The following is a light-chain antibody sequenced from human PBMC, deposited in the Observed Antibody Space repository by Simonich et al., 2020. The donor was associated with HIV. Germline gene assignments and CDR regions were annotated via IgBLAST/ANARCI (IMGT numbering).Light chain of an antibody. CDR2: KVS. CDR1: QSLVHSDGNTY. CDR3: MQGTLPFT. Sequence: DIVMTQSPLSLSVTPGQPASISCRSSQSLVHSDGNTYFHWFQQRPGQSPRRLIHKVSNRDSGVPDRFSGSGSGTDFTLKISRVEAEDVGVYYCMQGTLPFTFGPGTKVDIK. V-gene: IGKV2-30*02. J-gene: IGKJ3*01.